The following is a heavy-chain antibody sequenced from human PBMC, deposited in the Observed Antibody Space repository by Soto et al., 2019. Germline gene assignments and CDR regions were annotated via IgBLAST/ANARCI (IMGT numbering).Heavy chain of an antibody. CDR3: AKGRGSTVSLAPSVDF. CDR1: GFTFNNYA. D-gene: IGHD4-17*01. J-gene: IGHJ4*02. V-gene: IGHV3-23*01. CDR2: ISGGGDTT. Sequence: EVQLLEPGGGLVQPGGSLRLSCAASGFTFNNYAMTWVRQAPGKGLEWVSAISGGGDTTSYADSVKGRFTVSRDGSKNTLYQKMSSLRAEDTYLYYCAKGRGSTVSLAPSVDFWGQGTLVTVSS.